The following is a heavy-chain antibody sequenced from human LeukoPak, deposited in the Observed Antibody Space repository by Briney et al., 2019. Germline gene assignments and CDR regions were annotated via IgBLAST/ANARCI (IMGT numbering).Heavy chain of an antibody. J-gene: IGHJ4*02. V-gene: IGHV3-53*01. Sequence: GGSLRLSCAASGFTVSSNYMSWVRQAPGKGLEWVSVIYSGGSTYYADSVKGRFTISRDNSKNTLYLQMNSLRAEDTAVYYCAKDLRQQLYFDYWGQGVLVTVSS. CDR2: IYSGGST. D-gene: IGHD6-13*01. CDR1: GFTVSSNY. CDR3: AKDLRQQLYFDY.